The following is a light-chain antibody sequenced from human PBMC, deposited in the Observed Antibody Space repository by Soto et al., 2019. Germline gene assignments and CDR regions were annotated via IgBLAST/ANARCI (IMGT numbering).Light chain of an antibody. CDR3: MQGTYGPYT. CDR1: QSPLYSDGNTY. Sequence: DVVMTQSPLSLPVTLGQPASISCRSSQSPLYSDGNTYLSWFHQRPGQYPRRLIYKVSHRDSGVPDRFSGSGSCTDFTLQINRVEAEDLGVYYCMQGTYGPYTFGQGTKLEIK. J-gene: IGKJ2*01. V-gene: IGKV2-30*01. CDR2: KVS.